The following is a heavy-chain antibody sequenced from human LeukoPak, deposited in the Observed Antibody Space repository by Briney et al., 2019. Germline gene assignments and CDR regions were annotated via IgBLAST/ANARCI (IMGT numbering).Heavy chain of an antibody. Sequence: ASVKVSCKASGYTFTSYGISWVRQAPGQGLEWMGWISAYNGNTNYAQKLQGSVTMTTDTSTSTAYMELRSLRSDDTAVYYCARDQSRKLTGEFDYWGQGTLVTVSS. CDR3: ARDQSRKLTGEFDY. D-gene: IGHD1-20*01. V-gene: IGHV1-18*01. CDR2: ISAYNGNT. CDR1: GYTFTSYG. J-gene: IGHJ4*02.